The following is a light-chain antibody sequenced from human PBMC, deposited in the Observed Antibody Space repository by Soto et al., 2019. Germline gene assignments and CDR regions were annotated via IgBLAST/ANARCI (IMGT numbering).Light chain of an antibody. J-gene: IGLJ3*02. Sequence: QSALTPPASVSVSPGQSITISCTGTSSDVGGYNDVSWYQQNPGKGPKLIIYEVSRGPSGVSSRFSGSKSGNTASLSISGLQADDDADYYCSSYTGIPTVFGGGTKLTVL. CDR1: SSDVGGYND. V-gene: IGLV2-14*01. CDR3: SSYTGIPTV. CDR2: EVS.